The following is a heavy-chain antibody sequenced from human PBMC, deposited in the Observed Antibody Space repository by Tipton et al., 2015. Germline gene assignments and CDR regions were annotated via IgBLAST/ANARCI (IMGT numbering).Heavy chain of an antibody. CDR2: IYPGDSDT. V-gene: IGHV5-51*01. CDR3: VRRWREVHWVAP. Sequence: QLGQSGAEVKKPGESLKSSCKGSGYRFSSYWIDWVRQMPGKGLEWMGMIYPGDSDTRYSPTFPGQVTISVAKSISTAYLQWRSLRASDAAMYYCVRRWREVHWVAPWGQGTLVTVSS. J-gene: IGHJ5*02. CDR1: GYRFSSYW. D-gene: IGHD1-1*01.